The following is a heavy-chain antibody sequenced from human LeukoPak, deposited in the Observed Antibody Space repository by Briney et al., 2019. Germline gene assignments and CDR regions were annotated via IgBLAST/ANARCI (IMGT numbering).Heavy chain of an antibody. Sequence: GASVKLSCKASAYTFSTYLLHWVRQAPGQGLEWMGIIDPSGGSTGYAQKFQGRVTMTRDTSTSTVYMELSSLRSEDTAVYYCARDLGLRGVTNWFDPWGQGTLVTVSS. CDR1: AYTFSTYL. CDR2: IDPSGGST. V-gene: IGHV1-46*01. CDR3: ARDLGLRGVTNWFDP. D-gene: IGHD3-10*01. J-gene: IGHJ5*02.